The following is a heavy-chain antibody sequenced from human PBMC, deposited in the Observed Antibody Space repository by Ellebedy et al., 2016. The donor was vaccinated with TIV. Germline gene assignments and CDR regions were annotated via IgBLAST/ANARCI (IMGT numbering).Heavy chain of an antibody. CDR3: AKDRRCSDCHAVPSFDY. CDR1: GFTFSNYV. D-gene: IGHD2-21*02. V-gene: IGHV3-23*01. Sequence: PGGSLRLSCAASGFTFSNYVMSWVRQAPGKGLEWVSTISAGGGSTYYADSVKGRFNISRDNSDNTLDLQMNSLRAEETAIYYCAKDRRCSDCHAVPSFDYWGQGTLVTVSS. J-gene: IGHJ4*02. CDR2: ISAGGGST.